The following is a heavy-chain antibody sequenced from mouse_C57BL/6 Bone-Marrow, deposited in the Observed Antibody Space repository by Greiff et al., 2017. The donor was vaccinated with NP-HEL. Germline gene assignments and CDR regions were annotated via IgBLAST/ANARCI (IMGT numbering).Heavy chain of an antibody. J-gene: IGHJ4*01. D-gene: IGHD2-4*01. Sequence: QVQLKQPGAELVKPGASVKLSCKASGYTFTSYWMHWVKQRPGRGLEWIGRIDPNSGGTKYTEKFKSKATLTVDKPSSTACMQLSSLTSEDSAVYDCIYYYYDGGGYYAMDYWGQGTSVTVSS. CDR1: GYTFTSYW. V-gene: IGHV1-72*01. CDR2: IDPNSGGT. CDR3: IYYYYDGGGYYAMDY.